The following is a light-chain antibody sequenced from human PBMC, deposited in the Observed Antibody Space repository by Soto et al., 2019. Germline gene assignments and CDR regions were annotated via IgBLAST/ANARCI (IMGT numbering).Light chain of an antibody. CDR2: GAS. Sequence: EVVLTQSPGTLSLSPGERATLSCRASQPIDRKFLAWYQQKPGQAPRLLIHGASTRATGVPDRFSGSGSERDFSLTISSLEPEDFAVYFCQRFDASLFTLGGGTKVEIK. V-gene: IGKV3-20*01. CDR1: QPIDRKF. J-gene: IGKJ4*01. CDR3: QRFDASLFT.